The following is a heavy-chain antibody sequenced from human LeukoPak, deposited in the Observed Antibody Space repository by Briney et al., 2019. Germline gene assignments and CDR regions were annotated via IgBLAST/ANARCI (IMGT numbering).Heavy chain of an antibody. D-gene: IGHD1-26*01. Sequence: GGSLRLSCAASGFTFDDYTMHWVRQAPGKGLEWVSLISWDGGSTYYADSVKGRFTISRDNSKNSLYLQMNSLRTEDTALYYCAKDGGSYYGYYYYYMDVWGKGTTVTVSS. CDR2: ISWDGGST. V-gene: IGHV3-43*01. CDR3: AKDGGSYYGYYYYYMDV. J-gene: IGHJ6*03. CDR1: GFTFDDYT.